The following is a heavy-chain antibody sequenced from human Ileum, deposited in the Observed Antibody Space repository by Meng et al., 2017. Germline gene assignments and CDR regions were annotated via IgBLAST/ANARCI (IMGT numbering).Heavy chain of an antibody. D-gene: IGHD1-26*01. Sequence: QVQLHESGPGLLQPSGTLSLTGAVSGGSISTSDWWSWVRQPPGKGLEWIGEIHHSGSTNYNPSLKSRVTISVDKSKNQFSLKLNSVTAADTAVYYCAREWSGSYRHFDYWGQGTLVTVSS. CDR1: GGSISTSDW. CDR2: IHHSGST. V-gene: IGHV4-4*02. J-gene: IGHJ4*02. CDR3: AREWSGSYRHFDY.